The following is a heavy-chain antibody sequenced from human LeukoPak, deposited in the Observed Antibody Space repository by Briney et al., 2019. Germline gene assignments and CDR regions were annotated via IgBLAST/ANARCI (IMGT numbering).Heavy chain of an antibody. CDR1: GGTFRSNA. D-gene: IGHD4-23*01. CDR3: ARGWLAETTVVTPYNY. J-gene: IGHJ4*02. Sequence: SVKVSRKASGGTFRSNAISWVRQAPGQGLKWMGGITPIFGTANYAQKFQGRVTITAVESMSTAYMELSSLRSEDTAVYYCARGWLAETTVVTPYNYWGQGTLVTVSS. CDR2: ITPIFGTA. V-gene: IGHV1-69*13.